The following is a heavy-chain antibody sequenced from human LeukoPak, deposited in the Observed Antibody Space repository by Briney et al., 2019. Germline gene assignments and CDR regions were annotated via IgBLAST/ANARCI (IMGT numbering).Heavy chain of an antibody. J-gene: IGHJ4*02. CDR1: GYTFTSYG. CDR3: ARSSLYGSGSYYDY. CDR2: ISAYNGNT. Sequence: ASVTVSCKASGYTFTSYGISWVRQAPGQGLEWMGWISAYNGNTNYAQKLQGRVTMTTDTSTSTVYMELRSLRSDDTAVYYCARSSLYGSGSYYDYWGQGTLVTVSS. V-gene: IGHV1-18*01. D-gene: IGHD3-10*01.